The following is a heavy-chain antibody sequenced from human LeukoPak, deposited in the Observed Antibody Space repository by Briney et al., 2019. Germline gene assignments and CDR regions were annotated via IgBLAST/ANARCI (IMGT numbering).Heavy chain of an antibody. CDR3: ARRREYYDSSGYYFDY. CDR1: GFTFSSYS. V-gene: IGHV3-21*01. CDR2: ISSSSYI. J-gene: IGHJ4*02. Sequence: GGSLRLSCAASGFTFSSYSMNWVRQAPGEGLEWVSSISSSSYIYYADSVKGRFTISRDNAKNSLYLQMNSLRAEDTAVYYCARRREYYDSSGYYFDYWGQGTLVTVSS. D-gene: IGHD3-22*01.